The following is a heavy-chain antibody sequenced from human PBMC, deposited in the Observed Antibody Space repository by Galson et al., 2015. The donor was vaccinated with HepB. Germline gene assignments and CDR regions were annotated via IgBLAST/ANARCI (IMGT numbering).Heavy chain of an antibody. D-gene: IGHD3-10*01. CDR3: ARPVVRLWFGELLHPHDY. Sequence: SLRLSCAASGFTFSNYAMHWVRQAPGKGLEWVAVISYDGDNYYYADSVKGRFTISRDNSKNTLYLQMNSLRAEDTAVYYCARPVVRLWFGELLHPHDYWGQGTLVTVSS. V-gene: IGHV3-30-3*01. CDR2: ISYDGDNY. J-gene: IGHJ4*02. CDR1: GFTFSNYA.